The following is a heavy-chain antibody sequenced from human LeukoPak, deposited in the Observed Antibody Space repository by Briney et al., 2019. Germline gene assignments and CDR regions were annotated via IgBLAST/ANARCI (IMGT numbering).Heavy chain of an antibody. CDR3: AREELGRLLDYYDSSGYYGG. CDR2: IKQDGSEK. J-gene: IGHJ4*02. Sequence: SGGSLRLSCAASGFTFSSYAMSWVRQAPGKGLEWVANIKQDGSEKYYVDSVKGRFTISRDNAKNSLYLQMNSLRAEDTAVYYCAREELGRLLDYYDSSGYYGGWGQGTLVTVSS. D-gene: IGHD3-22*01. CDR1: GFTFSSYA. V-gene: IGHV3-7*01.